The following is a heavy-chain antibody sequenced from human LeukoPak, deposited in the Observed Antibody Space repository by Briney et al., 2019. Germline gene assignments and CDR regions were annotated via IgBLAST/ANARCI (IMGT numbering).Heavy chain of an antibody. CDR2: IDGSGSST. CDR3: VRSLDY. V-gene: IGHV3-23*05. CDR1: GFTFSSYA. Sequence: GGSLRLSCAASGFTFSSYAMSWFRQAPGRGLEWVSAIDGSGSSTYYADSVKGRFTISRDNSKNTLYLQMNSLRVEDTALYYCVRSLDYWGQGTLVTVSS. J-gene: IGHJ4*02.